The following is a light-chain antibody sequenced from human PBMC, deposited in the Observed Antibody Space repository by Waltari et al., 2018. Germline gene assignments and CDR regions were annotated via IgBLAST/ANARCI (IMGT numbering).Light chain of an antibody. CDR3: QTGGHGTWV. CDR1: SGHSSNV. J-gene: IGLJ3*02. CDR2: VNSDGSH. Sequence: QLALTQSPSASASLGASVKLTCTLSSGHSSNVIAWLQQQPEKGPRYLMRVNSDGSHSRGDEIPDRFSGSSSGAERYLTISGLQSEDEADYYCQTGGHGTWVFGGGTKLTVL. V-gene: IGLV4-69*01.